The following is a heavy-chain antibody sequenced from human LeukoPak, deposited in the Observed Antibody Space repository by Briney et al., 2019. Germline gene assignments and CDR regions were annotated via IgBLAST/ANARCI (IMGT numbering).Heavy chain of an antibody. CDR2: IKYDGSET. CDR3: ARDSTLSNY. Sequence: PGGSLRLSCAASGLTLSSYWMTWVRQAPGKGLEWVATIKYDGSETYYVDSVRGRFSISRDNAKNSLYLQMNSLRAEDTAVYYCARDSTLSNYWGQGTLVTVSS. J-gene: IGHJ4*02. V-gene: IGHV3-7*04. D-gene: IGHD3-16*01. CDR1: GLTLSSYW.